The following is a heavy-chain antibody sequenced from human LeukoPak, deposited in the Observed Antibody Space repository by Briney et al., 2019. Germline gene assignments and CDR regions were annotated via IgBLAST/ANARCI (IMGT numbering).Heavy chain of an antibody. CDR2: ISSSSTI. Sequence: GGSLRLSCAASGFTFSSYSMNWVRQAPGKGLEWVSYISSSSTIYYADSVKGRFTISRDNAKNSLYLQMNSLRAEDTAVYYCARDAVPVLLWFGESDYWGQGTLVTVSS. D-gene: IGHD3-10*01. CDR3: ARDAVPVLLWFGESDY. CDR1: GFTFSSYS. J-gene: IGHJ4*02. V-gene: IGHV3-48*04.